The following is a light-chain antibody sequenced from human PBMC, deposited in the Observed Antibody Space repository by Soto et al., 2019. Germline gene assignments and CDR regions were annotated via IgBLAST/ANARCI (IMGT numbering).Light chain of an antibody. CDR1: SSDVGSYNL. CDR3: CSYAGSSIHVV. CDR2: EGS. V-gene: IGLV2-23*01. J-gene: IGLJ2*01. Sequence: QSALTQPASVSGSPGQSITISCTGTSSDVGSYNLVSWYQQHPGKAPKLMIYEGSKRPSGVSNRFSGSKSGNTASLTISGLQAEYEADYYCCSYAGSSIHVVFGGGTKVTVL.